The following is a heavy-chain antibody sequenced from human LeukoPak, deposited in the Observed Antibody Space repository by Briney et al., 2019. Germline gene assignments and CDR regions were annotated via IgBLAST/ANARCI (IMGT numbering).Heavy chain of an antibody. V-gene: IGHV4-31*03. D-gene: IGHD3-10*01. J-gene: IGHJ5*02. CDR2: IYYSGRT. CDR1: GGSISSSSYY. CDR3: ARDHGSGKVPDWFDP. Sequence: PSETLSLTCTVSGGSISSSSYYWGWIRQHPGKGLEWIGHIYYSGRTYYNPSLKSRVTISVDTSKNQFSLKLSSVTAADTAVYYCARDHGSGKVPDWFDPWGQGTLVTVSS.